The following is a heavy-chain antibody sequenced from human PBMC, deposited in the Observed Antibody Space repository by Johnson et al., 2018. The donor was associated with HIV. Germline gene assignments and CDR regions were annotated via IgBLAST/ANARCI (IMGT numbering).Heavy chain of an antibody. CDR1: GFTFSSYA. Sequence: QVQLVESGAGVVQPGRSLRLSCAASGFTFSSYAMHWVRQAPGKGLEWVAVISYDGSNKYYADSVKGRFTISRDNSKNTLYLQMNSLRAEDTAVYYCARSGSYGPDAFDIWGQGTMVTVSS. D-gene: IGHD1-26*01. J-gene: IGHJ3*02. CDR2: ISYDGSNK. V-gene: IGHV3-30-3*01. CDR3: ARSGSYGPDAFDI.